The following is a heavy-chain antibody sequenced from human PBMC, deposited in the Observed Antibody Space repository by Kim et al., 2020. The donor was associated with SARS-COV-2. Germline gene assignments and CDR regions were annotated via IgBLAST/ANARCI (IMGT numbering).Heavy chain of an antibody. Sequence: GSLRLSCAGSGITFSTYWMSWVRQAPGKGLEWVANIKQDGSETHYVDSVKGRFSVSRDNAKNSLYLQMNSLRVEDTAVYYCALTILLGAWGQGTLVTVSS. D-gene: IGHD2-21*01. V-gene: IGHV3-7*03. CDR2: IKQDGSET. J-gene: IGHJ5*02. CDR3: ALTILLGA. CDR1: GITFSTYW.